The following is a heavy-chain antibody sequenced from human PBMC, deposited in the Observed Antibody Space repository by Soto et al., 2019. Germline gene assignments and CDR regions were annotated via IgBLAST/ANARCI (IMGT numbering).Heavy chain of an antibody. V-gene: IGHV3-23*01. J-gene: IGHJ4*02. CDR1: GFTFNSYV. Sequence: EVQLLESGGGFVQPGGSLRLTCAASGFTFNSYVMSWVRQAPGKGLEWVSAISGSGGNTYYADSVKGRFSISRDNSKNTMYLQMSSLRAEDTAVYYCAKAMAHYYDGSGYYLDYWGQGNLVTVSS. CDR2: ISGSGGNT. CDR3: AKAMAHYYDGSGYYLDY. D-gene: IGHD3-22*01.